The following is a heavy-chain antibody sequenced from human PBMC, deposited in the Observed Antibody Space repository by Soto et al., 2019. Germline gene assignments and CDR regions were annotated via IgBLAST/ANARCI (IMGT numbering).Heavy chain of an antibody. V-gene: IGHV3-48*01. CDR1: GISFSPYS. Sequence: EVPVVESGGGLIQPGGSLRLSCAASGISFSPYSFNWVRQAPGKGLEWLSYITGNSGSIYYADSVKGRFTISRDNAKNSLFLQMNSLRAEDTAVYYCATSNGHLDHWGQGTLVTVSS. CDR3: ATSNGHLDH. J-gene: IGHJ4*02. CDR2: ITGNSGSI. D-gene: IGHD2-8*01.